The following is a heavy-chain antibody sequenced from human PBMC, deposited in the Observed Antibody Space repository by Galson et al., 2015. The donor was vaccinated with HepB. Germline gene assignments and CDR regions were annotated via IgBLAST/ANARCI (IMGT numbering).Heavy chain of an antibody. J-gene: IGHJ4*02. CDR3: ARGSLLWFGELFF. CDR2: ISDHNGNT. D-gene: IGHD3-10*01. CDR1: GYSFTTYG. V-gene: IGHV1-18*01. Sequence: SVKVSCKASGYSFTTYGISWVRQAPGQGLEWMGWISDHNGNTKYAQTLQGRVSMTTDTSTSTAYMELRSLRSDDTAVYFCARGSLLWFGELFFWAQGTLVTVSS.